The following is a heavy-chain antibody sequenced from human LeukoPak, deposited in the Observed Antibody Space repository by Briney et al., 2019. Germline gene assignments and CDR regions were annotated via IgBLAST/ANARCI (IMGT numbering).Heavy chain of an antibody. D-gene: IGHD4-23*01. J-gene: IGHJ4*02. CDR1: GFTFSRYS. V-gene: IGHV3-21*01. CDR3: ARPPYGGNSWDY. CDR2: ISSSSSYI. Sequence: GGSLRLSCAASGFTFSRYSMNWVRQAPGKGLEWVSSISSSSSYIYYADSVKGRFTISRDNAKNSLYLQMNSLRAGDTAVYYCARPPYGGNSWDYWGQGTLVTVSS.